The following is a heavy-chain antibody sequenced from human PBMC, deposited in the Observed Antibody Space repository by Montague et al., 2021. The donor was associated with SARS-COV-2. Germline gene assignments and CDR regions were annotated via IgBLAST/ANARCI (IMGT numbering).Heavy chain of an antibody. CDR3: ARENTVTTFGGPYYIDS. CDR1: GSSVSSYY. Sequence: SETLSLTCIVSGSSVSSYYWSWIRQPPGKGLEWIGYIYDNGSTSYNHYLKSRVTISVDTSKTQFSLKLSSATAAATAVYYCARENTVTTFGGPYYIDSWGQGTLVTVSA. D-gene: IGHD4-17*01. J-gene: IGHJ4*02. CDR2: IYDNGST. V-gene: IGHV4-59*02.